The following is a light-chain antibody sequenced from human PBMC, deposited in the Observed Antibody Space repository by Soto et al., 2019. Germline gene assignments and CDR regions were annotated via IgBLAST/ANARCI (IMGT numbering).Light chain of an antibody. CDR3: CSYAGSSTYV. CDR1: SSDVGSYNL. Sequence: QSALTQPASVSGSPGQSITISCTGTSSDVGSYNLVSWYQQHPGKAPKLMIYEVSQRPSGVSNRFSGSKSGNTASLTISGXXXXXXXXYYCCSYAGSSTYVFGTGTKLTVL. CDR2: EVS. J-gene: IGLJ1*01. V-gene: IGLV2-23*02.